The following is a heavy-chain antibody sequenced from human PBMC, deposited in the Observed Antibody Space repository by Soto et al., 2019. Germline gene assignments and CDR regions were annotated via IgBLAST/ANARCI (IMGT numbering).Heavy chain of an antibody. D-gene: IGHD3-10*01. CDR3: ARSGHLFDY. V-gene: IGHV4-34*01. CDR2: INHTGHT. J-gene: IGHJ4*02. CDR1: GGSFNDYY. Sequence: QVQLQQWGAGLLTPSETLSLTCAVCGGSFNDYYWSWIRQPPGKGQEWIGEINHTGHTNYNPSRKSRVTISVDTSKTQFSLKLSTVTAAHTAVYYCARSGHLFDYWGQGILVAVSS.